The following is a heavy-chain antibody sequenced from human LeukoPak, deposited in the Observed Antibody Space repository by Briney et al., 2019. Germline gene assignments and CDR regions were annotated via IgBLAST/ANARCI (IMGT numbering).Heavy chain of an antibody. V-gene: IGHV3-21*06. CDR3: ARGPIVGPTRSYYYYMDV. D-gene: IGHD1-26*01. CDR2: IDSSGSYM. CDR1: GFTFNNYS. Sequence: PGGSLRLSCAASGFTFNNYSMNWARQAPGKGLEWVSSIDSSGSYMFYADSVKGRFIISRDNAKDSLYLQMNSLRAEDTAVYYCARGPIVGPTRSYYYYMDVWGKGTTVTISS. J-gene: IGHJ6*03.